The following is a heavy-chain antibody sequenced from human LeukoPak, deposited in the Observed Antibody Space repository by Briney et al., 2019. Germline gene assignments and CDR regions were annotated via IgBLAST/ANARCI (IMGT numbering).Heavy chain of an antibody. CDR3: ARGSVGYSYDWFYMDV. CDR1: GGSISSYY. Sequence: PSETLSLTCTVSGGSISSYYWSWIRQPAGKGLEWIGRIYTSGSTNYNPSLKSRVTMSVDTSKNQFSLKLSSVTAADTAVYYCARGSVGYSYDWFYMDVWGKGTTVTISS. J-gene: IGHJ6*03. D-gene: IGHD5-18*01. CDR2: IYTSGST. V-gene: IGHV4-4*07.